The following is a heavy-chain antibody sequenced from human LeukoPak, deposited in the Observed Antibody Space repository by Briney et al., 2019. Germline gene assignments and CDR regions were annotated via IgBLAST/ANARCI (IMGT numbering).Heavy chain of an antibody. Sequence: GGSPRLSCAASGFTFSTYSMNWVRQAPGEGLEWVSYITSSTSTIYYADSVKGRFTISRDNAKNSLYLRMNSLRDEDTAVYYCARVIGSGSFDYWGLGTLVTVSS. J-gene: IGHJ4*02. V-gene: IGHV3-48*02. CDR3: ARVIGSGSFDY. CDR1: GFTFSTYS. CDR2: ITSSTSTI. D-gene: IGHD6-19*01.